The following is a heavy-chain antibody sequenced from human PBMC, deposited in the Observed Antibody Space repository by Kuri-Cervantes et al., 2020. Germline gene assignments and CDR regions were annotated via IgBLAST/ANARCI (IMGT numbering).Heavy chain of an antibody. Sequence: GESLKISCAASGFTFSSYAMHWVRQAPGKGLEWVAVISYDGSNKYYADYVKGRFTISRDNAKNSLYLQMNSLRAEDTAVYYCARDAITIFGVVMGQSGYFDLWGRGTLVTVSS. CDR1: GFTFSSYA. J-gene: IGHJ2*01. D-gene: IGHD3-3*01. CDR3: ARDAITIFGVVMGQSGYFDL. V-gene: IGHV3-30-3*01. CDR2: ISYDGSNK.